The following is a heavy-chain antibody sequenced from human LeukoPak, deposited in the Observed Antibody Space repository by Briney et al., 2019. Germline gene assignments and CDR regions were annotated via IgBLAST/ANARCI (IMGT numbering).Heavy chain of an antibody. CDR3: ARTSRFLEWLSPFNY. CDR1: GGSISSYY. V-gene: IGHV4-59*01. CDR2: IYYSGST. D-gene: IGHD3-3*01. Sequence: SETLSLTCTVSGGSISSYYWSWIRQPPGKGLEWIGYIYYSGSTNYNPSLKSRVTISVDTSKNQFSLKLSSETAADTAVYYCARTSRFLEWLSPFNYWGQGTLVTVSS. J-gene: IGHJ4*02.